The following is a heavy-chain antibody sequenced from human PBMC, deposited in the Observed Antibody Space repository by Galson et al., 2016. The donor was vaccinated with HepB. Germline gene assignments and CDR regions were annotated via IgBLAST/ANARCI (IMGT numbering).Heavy chain of an antibody. CDR3: ARGRGSSSSTSYRYYLDY. CDR2: ISSNGNNI. V-gene: IGHV3-21*01. D-gene: IGHD6-6*01. CDR1: GFTFTTYA. Sequence: SLRLSCAASGFTFTTYAINWVRQAPGMGLEWVSSISSNGNNIYYADSVKGRFAISRDNARNSVFLQMNSLRAEDTAVYFCARGRGSSSSTSYRYYLDYWGQGALVTVSS. J-gene: IGHJ4*02.